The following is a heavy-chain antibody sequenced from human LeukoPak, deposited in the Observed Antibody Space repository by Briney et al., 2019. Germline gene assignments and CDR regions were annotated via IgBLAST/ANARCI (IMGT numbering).Heavy chain of an antibody. D-gene: IGHD1-26*01. Sequence: GASVKVSCKASGYTFTGYYMHWVRQAPGQGLEWMGWINPNSGGTNYAQKLRGRVTMTTDTSTSTAYMELRSLRSDDTAVYYCARYGLVSDAFDIWGQGTMVTVSS. CDR3: ARYGLVSDAFDI. J-gene: IGHJ3*02. CDR1: GYTFTGYY. CDR2: INPNSGGT. V-gene: IGHV1-2*02.